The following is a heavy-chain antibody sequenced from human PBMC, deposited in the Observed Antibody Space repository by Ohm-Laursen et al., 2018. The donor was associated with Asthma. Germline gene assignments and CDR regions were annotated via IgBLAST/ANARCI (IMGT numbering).Heavy chain of an antibody. D-gene: IGHD3-9*01. CDR2: IKQDGSEK. J-gene: IGHJ6*02. Sequence: SLRLSCAASGFTFSSYWMSWVRQAPGKGLEWVANIKQDGSEKYYVDSVKGRFTISRDNAKNSLYLQMNSLRAEDTAVYYCARDNTDYDILTGYYPSYYYYGMDVWGQGTTVTVSS. V-gene: IGHV3-7*05. CDR3: ARDNTDYDILTGYYPSYYYYGMDV. CDR1: GFTFSSYW.